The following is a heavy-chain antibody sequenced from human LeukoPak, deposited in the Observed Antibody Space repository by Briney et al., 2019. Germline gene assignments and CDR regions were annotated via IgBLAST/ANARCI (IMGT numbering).Heavy chain of an antibody. V-gene: IGHV3-48*04. CDR1: GFTFSSYS. D-gene: IGHD2-2*01. CDR2: ISSSSSTI. CDR3: ARVSGYCSSTSCYEVYFDY. Sequence: GGSLRLSCAASGFTFSSYSMNWVRQAPGKGLEWVSYISSSSSTIYYADSVKGRFTISRDNAKNSLYLQMNSLRAEDTAVCYCARVSGYCSSTSCYEVYFDYWGQGTLVTVSS. J-gene: IGHJ4*02.